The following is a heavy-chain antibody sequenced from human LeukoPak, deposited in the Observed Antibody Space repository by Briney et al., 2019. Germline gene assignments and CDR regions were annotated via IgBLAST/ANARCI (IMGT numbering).Heavy chain of an antibody. J-gene: IGHJ4*02. CDR2: INPNSGGT. V-gene: IGHV1-2*02. Sequence: GASVKVSCKASGYTFTSYGISWVRQAPGQGLEWMGWINPNSGGTNYAQKFQGRVTMTRDTSISTAYMELSRLRSDDTAVYYCATIGYNWNVGSGYWGQGTLVTVSS. CDR1: GYTFTSYG. D-gene: IGHD1-1*01. CDR3: ATIGYNWNVGSGY.